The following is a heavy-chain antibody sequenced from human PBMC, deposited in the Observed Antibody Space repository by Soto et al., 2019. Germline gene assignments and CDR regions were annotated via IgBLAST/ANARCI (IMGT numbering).Heavy chain of an antibody. CDR2: ITSKAYGGTT. D-gene: IGHD4-17*01. Sequence: GGSLRLSCTASGFTFGNYAVSWFRQAPGKGLEWVGFITSKAYGGTTEYAASVKGRFIISRDDSKSIAFLQMNSLKSEDTAVYYCARPMTTVTHDFQHWGQGTLVTVSS. V-gene: IGHV3-49*03. J-gene: IGHJ1*01. CDR3: ARPMTTVTHDFQH. CDR1: GFTFGNYA.